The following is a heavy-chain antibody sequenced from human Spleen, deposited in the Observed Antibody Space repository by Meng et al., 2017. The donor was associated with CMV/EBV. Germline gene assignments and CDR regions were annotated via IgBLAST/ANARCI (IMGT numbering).Heavy chain of an antibody. CDR1: DGSFSGYY. CDR3: ARGYDFWRE. V-gene: IGHV4-34*01. CDR2: INHSGST. Sequence: SETLSLTCAVYDGSFSGYYWSWIRQPPGKGLEWIGEINHSGSTNYNPSLESRVTISEDTSKSQSSLKLSSVTAADTAVYYCARGYDFWREWGQGTLVTVSS. J-gene: IGHJ4*02. D-gene: IGHD3-3*01.